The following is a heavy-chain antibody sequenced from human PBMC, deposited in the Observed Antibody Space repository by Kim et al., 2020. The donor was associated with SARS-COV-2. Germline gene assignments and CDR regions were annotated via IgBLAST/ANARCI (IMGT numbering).Heavy chain of an antibody. Sequence: SYRDYADSLKGRFTISRDNAKNSLYLQMNSVRAEDTAVYYWGTSYKAVAGTWGQGTLVTVSS. J-gene: IGHJ5*02. CDR3: GTSYKAVAGT. D-gene: IGHD6-19*01. V-gene: IGHV3-21*01. CDR2: SYR.